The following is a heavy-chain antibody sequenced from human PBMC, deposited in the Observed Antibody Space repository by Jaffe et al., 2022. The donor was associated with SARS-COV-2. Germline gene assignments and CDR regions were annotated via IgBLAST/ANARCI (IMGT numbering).Heavy chain of an antibody. J-gene: IGHJ6*02. Sequence: EVQLLESGGGLVQPGGSLRLSCGASGFTFSSSAMSWVRQAPGKGLEWVSAISGSGGTTDYADSVKGRFTISRDNSKNTLYLQMNGLRAEDTAIYYCAKGSSGRYYYYAMDVWGQGTTVTVSS. D-gene: IGHD3-10*01. CDR1: GFTFSSSA. V-gene: IGHV3-23*01. CDR2: ISGSGGTT. CDR3: AKGSSGRYYYYAMDV.